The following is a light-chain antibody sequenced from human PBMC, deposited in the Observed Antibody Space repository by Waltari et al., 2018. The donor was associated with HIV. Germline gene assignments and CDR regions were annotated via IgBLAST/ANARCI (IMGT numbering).Light chain of an antibody. CDR2: MTN. J-gene: IGLJ2*01. Sequence: QSVLTQPPSASGTPGQRITLSCSGRSSNVGRNYVSWYQQLPGTAPKVLIFMTNQRPSGVPDRFSASKSGTSASLAISGLRSEDEADYYCASWDDSLSIVVFGGGTKLTVL. CDR3: ASWDDSLSIVV. V-gene: IGLV1-47*01. CDR1: SSNVGRNY.